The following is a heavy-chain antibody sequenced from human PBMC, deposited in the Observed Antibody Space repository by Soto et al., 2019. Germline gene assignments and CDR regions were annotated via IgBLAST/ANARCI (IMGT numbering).Heavy chain of an antibody. Sequence: PGGSLRLSCAASGFTVSSNYMSWVRQAPGKGLEWVSTIYSNGNTYYADSVKGRFTISRDKSKNTLYLQMNSLRAEDTAVYYCARDFPLSEYRFSGSYYYNHWGQGTLVTVSS. CDR1: GFTVSSNY. CDR2: IYSNGNT. CDR3: ARDFPLSEYRFSGSYYYNH. J-gene: IGHJ4*02. V-gene: IGHV3-53*01. D-gene: IGHD1-26*01.